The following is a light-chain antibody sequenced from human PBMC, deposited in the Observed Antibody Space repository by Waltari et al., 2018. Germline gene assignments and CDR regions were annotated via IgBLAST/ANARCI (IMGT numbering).Light chain of an antibody. J-gene: IGLJ2*01. CDR1: GSDIDIYNF. CDR3: CSYAGGTTFL. V-gene: IGLV2-23*03. Sequence: SALTQPASVSGSLGQSITISCTGSGSDIDIYNFVSWYQQYPGKAPKLIIYEGDERPSGVSDRFSGSKSGNTASLTSSGLQADDEAEYHCCSYAGGTTFLFGGGTKVTVL. CDR2: EGD.